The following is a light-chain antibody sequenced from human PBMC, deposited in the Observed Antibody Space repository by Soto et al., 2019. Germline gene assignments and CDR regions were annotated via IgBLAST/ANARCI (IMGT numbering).Light chain of an antibody. CDR3: CSYTRTNTEV. CDR2: DVH. CDR1: SSDVGGYNY. V-gene: IGLV2-11*01. J-gene: IGLJ2*01. Sequence: QSALTQPRSVSGSPGQSVTISCTGTSSDVGGYNYVSWYHQHPGNAPKVMNYDVHTLPSGVADRFSGSKSGNTASLTISGLQAEDEDDYYCCSYTRTNTEVFGGGTKLTVL.